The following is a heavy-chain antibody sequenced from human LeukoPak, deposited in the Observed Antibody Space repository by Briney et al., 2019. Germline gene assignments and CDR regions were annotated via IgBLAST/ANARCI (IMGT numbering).Heavy chain of an antibody. CDR1: GFTFSSYS. CDR3: AKARWEWELHAEYFQH. Sequence: GGSLRLSCAASGFTFSSYSMNWVRQAPGKGLEWVSSISSSSSYIYYADSVKGRFTISRDNAKNSLYLQMNSLRAEDTALYYCAKARWEWELHAEYFQHWGQGTLVTVSS. V-gene: IGHV3-21*04. CDR2: ISSSSSYI. J-gene: IGHJ1*01. D-gene: IGHD1-26*01.